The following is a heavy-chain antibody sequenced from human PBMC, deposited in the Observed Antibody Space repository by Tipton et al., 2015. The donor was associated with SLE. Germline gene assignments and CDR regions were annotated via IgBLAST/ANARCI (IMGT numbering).Heavy chain of an antibody. CDR3: ARDLGVTIPGCDY. CDR1: GFSVSDHY. Sequence: SLRLSCEASGFSVSDHYMSWVRQAPGKGLEWVSVIYSSGTTYYADSVKGRFTISRDNSKNTLYLQMNSLRAEDTAVYYCARDLGVTIPGCDYWGQGTLVTVSS. V-gene: IGHV3-66*03. J-gene: IGHJ4*02. CDR2: IYSSGTT. D-gene: IGHD3-3*01.